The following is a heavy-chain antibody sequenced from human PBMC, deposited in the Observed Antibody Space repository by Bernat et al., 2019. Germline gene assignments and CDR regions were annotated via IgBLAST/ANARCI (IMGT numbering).Heavy chain of an antibody. J-gene: IGHJ6*02. D-gene: IGHD3-22*01. V-gene: IGHV3-30*03. Sequence: QVQLVESGGGVVQPGRSLRLSCAASGFTFSSYGMHWVRQAPGKGLEWVAVISYDGSNTYYADSVKGRFTISRDNSKNTLYLQMNSLRAEDTAVYYWARDNYYYDSSGYLSLYGMDVWGQGTTVTVSS. CDR1: GFTFSSYG. CDR3: ARDNYYYDSSGYLSLYGMDV. CDR2: ISYDGSNT.